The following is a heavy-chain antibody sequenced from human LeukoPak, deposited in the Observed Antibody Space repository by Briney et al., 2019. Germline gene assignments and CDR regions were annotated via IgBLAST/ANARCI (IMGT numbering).Heavy chain of an antibody. CDR2: IYVGGST. CDR3: ARSPHGDYFDY. J-gene: IGHJ4*02. V-gene: IGHV3-66*01. D-gene: IGHD4-17*01. Sequence: GGSLRLSCAASGFTFSSMYMSWVRQAPGKALERVSLIYVGGSTYSADSVNGRFTISRDNSKDTLYLRMNNLRVEDTAVYYCARSPHGDYFDYWGQGTLVTVSS. CDR1: GFTFSSMY.